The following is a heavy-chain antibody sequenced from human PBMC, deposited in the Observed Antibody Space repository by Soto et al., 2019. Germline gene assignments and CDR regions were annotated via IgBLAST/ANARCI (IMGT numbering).Heavy chain of an antibody. CDR3: AGYDSSGYWEDY. V-gene: IGHV4-61*01. CDR1: VGSVSSGSYY. CDR2: IYYSGST. Sequence: SETLSLACTVSVGSVSSGSYYWSWILQPPGKGLEWIGYIYYSGSTNYNPSLKSRVTISVDTSKNQFSLKLSSVTAADTAVYYCAGYDSSGYWEDYWGQGTLVTVSS. D-gene: IGHD3-22*01. J-gene: IGHJ4*02.